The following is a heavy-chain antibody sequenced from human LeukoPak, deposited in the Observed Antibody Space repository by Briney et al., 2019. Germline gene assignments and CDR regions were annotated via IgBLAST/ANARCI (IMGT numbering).Heavy chain of an antibody. D-gene: IGHD2-2*01. CDR3: ARANFLYCSSTTCLFDY. V-gene: IGHV1-2*02. J-gene: IGHJ4*02. Sequence: ASVKVSYKASGYTFTDYYLHWVRQAPGQGFEWMGWINPNSGDTNYAQKFQGRVTMTRDTSTSTAHMEMSRLRSDDTAVYYCARANFLYCSSTTCLFDYWGQGTLVTVSS. CDR2: INPNSGDT. CDR1: GYTFTDYY.